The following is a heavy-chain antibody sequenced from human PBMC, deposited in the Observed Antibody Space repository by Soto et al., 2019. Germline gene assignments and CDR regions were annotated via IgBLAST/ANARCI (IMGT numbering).Heavy chain of an antibody. J-gene: IGHJ6*02. V-gene: IGHV2-5*01. D-gene: IGHD1-26*01. CDR1: GFSLSTSGVG. CDR3: AHRPGSYSHRGNYYYYGMDV. Sequence: SGPTLVNPTQTLTLTCTFSGFSLSTSGVGVGWIRQPPGKALEWLALIYWNDDKRYSPSLKSRLTITKDTSKNQVVLTMTNMDPVDTATYYCAHRPGSYSHRGNYYYYGMDVWGQGTKVTVSS. CDR2: IYWNDDK.